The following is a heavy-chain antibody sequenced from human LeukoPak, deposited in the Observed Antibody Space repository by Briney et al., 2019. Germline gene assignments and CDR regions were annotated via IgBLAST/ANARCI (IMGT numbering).Heavy chain of an antibody. CDR3: AKDLSSSSPRRGVDY. Sequence: SVKGRFTISRDNSKNTLYLQMNSLRAEDTAVYYCAKDLSSSSPRRGVDYWGQGTLVTVSS. V-gene: IGHV3-23*01. J-gene: IGHJ4*02. D-gene: IGHD6-6*01.